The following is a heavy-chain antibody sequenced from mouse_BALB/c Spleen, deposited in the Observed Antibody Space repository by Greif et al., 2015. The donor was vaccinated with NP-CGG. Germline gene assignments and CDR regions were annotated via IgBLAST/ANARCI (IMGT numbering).Heavy chain of an antibody. CDR3: AKNLRDYDYDGAMDY. CDR2: IWRGGST. V-gene: IGHV2-5*01. Sequence: VKLVESGPGLVQPSQSLSITCTVSGFSFTSYGVHWVRQSPGKGLEWLGVIWRGGSTDYNAAFMARLSITKDNSKSQVFFKMNSLQADDTAIYYCAKNLRDYDYDGAMDYWGQGTSVTVSS. J-gene: IGHJ4*01. CDR1: GFSFTSYG. D-gene: IGHD2-4*01.